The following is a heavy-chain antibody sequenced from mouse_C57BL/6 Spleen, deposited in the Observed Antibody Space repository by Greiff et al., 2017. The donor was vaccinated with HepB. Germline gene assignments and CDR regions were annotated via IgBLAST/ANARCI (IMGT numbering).Heavy chain of an antibody. V-gene: IGHV2-5*01. CDR3: AKNGDDGYLYAMDY. Sequence: VKLQESGPGLVQPSQSLSITCTVSGFSLTSYGVHWVRQSPGKGLEWLGVIWRGGSTDYNAAFMSRLSITKDNSKSQVFFKMNSLQADDTAIYYCAKNGDDGYLYAMDYWGQGTSVTVSS. J-gene: IGHJ4*01. CDR2: IWRGGST. CDR1: GFSLTSYG. D-gene: IGHD2-3*01.